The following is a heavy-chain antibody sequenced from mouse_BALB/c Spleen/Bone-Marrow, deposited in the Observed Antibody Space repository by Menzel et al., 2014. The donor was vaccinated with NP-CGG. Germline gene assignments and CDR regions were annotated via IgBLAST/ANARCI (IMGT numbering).Heavy chain of an antibody. CDR1: GYSFTSYY. D-gene: IGHD2-4*01. Sequence: QVQLQQSGPELVKPGASVKISCKASGYSFTSYYIHWVKQRPGQGLEWIGWIFPGSGNTKYNGKFKGKATLTADTSSSTAYMQLSSLTSEDSAVYFCARTRAYDYDGGFAYWGQGTLVTVSA. CDR3: ARTRAYDYDGGFAY. J-gene: IGHJ3*01. V-gene: IGHV1-66*01. CDR2: IFPGSGNT.